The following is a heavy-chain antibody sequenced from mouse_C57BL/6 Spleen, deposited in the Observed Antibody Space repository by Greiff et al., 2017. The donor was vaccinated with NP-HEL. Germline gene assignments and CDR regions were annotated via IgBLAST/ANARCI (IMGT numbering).Heavy chain of an antibody. CDR3: ARGGAYDYDEFAY. CDR1: GFTFSDYG. D-gene: IGHD2-4*01. Sequence: EVMLVESGGGLVKPGGSLKLSCAASGFTFSDYGMHWVRQAPEKGLEWVAYISSGSSTIYYADTVKGRFTISRDNAKNTLFLQMTSLRSEDTAMYYCARGGAYDYDEFAYWGQGTLVTVSA. J-gene: IGHJ3*01. CDR2: ISSGSSTI. V-gene: IGHV5-17*01.